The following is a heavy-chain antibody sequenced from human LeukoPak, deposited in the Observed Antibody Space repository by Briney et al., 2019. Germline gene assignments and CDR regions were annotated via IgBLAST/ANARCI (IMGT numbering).Heavy chain of an antibody. D-gene: IGHD5-18*01. CDR3: ARHAYTSMVYYLNY. V-gene: IGHV4-39*01. CDR2: IYYSGTT. J-gene: IGHJ4*02. Sequence: SDVLSLTCTVSGDSISSSSYYWRWIRQPPVKGLEWIGRIYYSGTTYYSPSLKSRVTIFVDTSNNQFSLRLSSVTAANTAVYDCARHAYTSMVYYLNYWGQGMLVTVSS. CDR1: GDSISSSSYY.